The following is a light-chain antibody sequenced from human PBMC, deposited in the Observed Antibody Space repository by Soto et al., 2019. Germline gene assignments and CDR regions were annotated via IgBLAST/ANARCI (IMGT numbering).Light chain of an antibody. Sequence: EFVLTQSPGTLSLSPGESATLSCRVSQTVRNNYLAWYQQKPGQAPRLLIYDESSRATGIPDRFSGGGSGTDLNLTISRLEPEDFAVYYCQKFSSYPLTCGGGTKVDIK. CDR3: QKFSSYPLT. CDR2: DES. V-gene: IGKV3-20*01. J-gene: IGKJ4*01. CDR1: QTVRNNY.